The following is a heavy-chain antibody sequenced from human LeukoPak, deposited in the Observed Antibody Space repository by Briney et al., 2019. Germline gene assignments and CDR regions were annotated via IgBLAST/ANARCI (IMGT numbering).Heavy chain of an antibody. J-gene: IGHJ4*02. CDR2: IRYDGSNK. D-gene: IGHD3-9*01. Sequence: GGSLRLSCAASGFTFSSYGMHWVRQAPGKGLEWVAFIRYDGSNKYYADSVKGRFTISRDNSKNTLYLQMNSLRAEDTAVYYCANGPTYYDILTGPPGGYWGQGTLVTVSS. CDR1: GFTFSSYG. V-gene: IGHV3-30*02. CDR3: ANGPTYYDILTGPPGGY.